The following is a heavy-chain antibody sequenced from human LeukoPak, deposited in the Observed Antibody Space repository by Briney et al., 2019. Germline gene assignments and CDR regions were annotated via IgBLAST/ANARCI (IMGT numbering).Heavy chain of an antibody. V-gene: IGHV4-59*12. CDR3: ASLRVRVHYYGMDV. D-gene: IGHD3-22*01. J-gene: IGHJ6*02. CDR2: IYYSGST. CDR1: GGSISSYY. Sequence: SETLSLTCTVSGGSISSYYWSWIRQPLGKGLEWIGYIYYSGSTNYNPSLKSRVTISVDTSKNQFSLKLSSVTAADTAVYYCASLRVRVHYYGMDVWGQGTTVTVSS.